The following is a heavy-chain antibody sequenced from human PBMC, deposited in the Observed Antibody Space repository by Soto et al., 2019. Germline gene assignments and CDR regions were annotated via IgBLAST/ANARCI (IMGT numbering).Heavy chain of an antibody. CDR2: IYYSGST. CDR3: ARDKGYSYGFYDAFDI. CDR1: GGSISSYY. V-gene: IGHV4-59*01. D-gene: IGHD5-18*01. J-gene: IGHJ3*02. Sequence: SETLSLTCTVSGGSISSYYWSWIRQPPGKGLEWIGYIYYSGSTNYNPSLKSRVTISVDTSKNQFPLKLSSVTAADTAVYYCARDKGYSYGFYDAFDIWGQGTMVTVSS.